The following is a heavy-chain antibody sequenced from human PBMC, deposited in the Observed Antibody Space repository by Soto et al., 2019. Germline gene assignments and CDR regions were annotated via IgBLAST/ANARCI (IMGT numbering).Heavy chain of an antibody. Sequence: EASVKVSCKASGGTFSSYGISWVRQAPGQGLEWMGWISAYNGNTNYAQKLQGRVTMTTDTSTSTAYMELRSLRSEDTAVYYCASYSSSWYEDYYYYGMDVWGQGTTVTVSS. CDR3: ASYSSSWYEDYYYYGMDV. J-gene: IGHJ6*02. V-gene: IGHV1-18*01. D-gene: IGHD6-13*01. CDR2: ISAYNGNT. CDR1: GGTFSSYG.